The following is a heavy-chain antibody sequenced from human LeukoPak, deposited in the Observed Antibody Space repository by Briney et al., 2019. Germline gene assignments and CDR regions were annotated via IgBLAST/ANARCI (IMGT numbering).Heavy chain of an antibody. CDR3: ARGPDYSNYESWFDP. D-gene: IGHD4-11*01. J-gene: IGHJ5*02. CDR1: GGTFISYA. CDR2: IIPIFGTA. Sequence: AASVRVSCKASGGTFISYAISWVRQAPGQGLEWMGGIIPIFGTANYAQKFQGRVTITTDESTSTAYMELSSLRSEDTAVYYCARGPDYSNYESWFDPWGQGTLVTVSS. V-gene: IGHV1-69*05.